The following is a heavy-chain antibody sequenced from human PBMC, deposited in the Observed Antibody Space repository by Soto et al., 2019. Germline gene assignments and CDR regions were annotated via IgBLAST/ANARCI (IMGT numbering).Heavy chain of an antibody. D-gene: IGHD4-17*01. J-gene: IGHJ4*02. CDR2: INPTSGGT. CDR3: ARDPDYGDYWGYVFDS. V-gene: IGHV1-2*02. Sequence: QVQLVQSGAEVKKPGASVKVSCKTSGYTFAAYYIHWIRQAPGQGLEWMGWINPTSGGTVYAQNFPDRVTMTRDTSISTAYMELRRLNSDDTAVYYCARDPDYGDYWGYVFDSWGQATPVTVSS. CDR1: GYTFAAYY.